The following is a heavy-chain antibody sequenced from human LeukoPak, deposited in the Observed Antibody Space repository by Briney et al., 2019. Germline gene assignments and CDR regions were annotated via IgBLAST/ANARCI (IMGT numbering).Heavy chain of an antibody. CDR1: GFTFGDYA. CDR2: ISSSSSYI. Sequence: PGGSLRLSCTGSGFTFGDYALNWVRQAPGKGLEWVSSISSSSSYIYYADSVKGRFTISRDNAKNSLYLQMNSLRAEDTAVYYCARVGGSPGWFDPWGQGTLVTVSS. CDR3: ARVGGSPGWFDP. J-gene: IGHJ5*02. V-gene: IGHV3-21*01. D-gene: IGHD1-26*01.